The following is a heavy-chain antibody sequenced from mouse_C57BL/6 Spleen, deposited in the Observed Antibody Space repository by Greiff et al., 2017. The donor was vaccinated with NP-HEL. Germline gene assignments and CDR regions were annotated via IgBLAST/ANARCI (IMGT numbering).Heavy chain of an antibody. CDR1: GYTFTDYE. D-gene: IGHD1-1*01. Sequence: QVQLQQSGAELVRPGASVTLSCKASGYTFTDYEMHWVKQTPVHGLEWIGAIDPETGGTAYNQKFKGKAILTADKSSSTAYMELRSLTSEDSAVYYCTRWYYYEGFAYWGQGTLVTVSA. J-gene: IGHJ3*01. CDR2: IDPETGGT. V-gene: IGHV1-15*01. CDR3: TRWYYYEGFAY.